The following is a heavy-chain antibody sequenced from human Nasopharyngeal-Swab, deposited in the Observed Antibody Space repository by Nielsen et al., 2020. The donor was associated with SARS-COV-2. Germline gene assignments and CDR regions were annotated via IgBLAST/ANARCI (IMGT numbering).Heavy chain of an antibody. CDR2: INTNTGNP. Sequence: ASVKVSCKASGYTFTSYGVSWVRQAPGQGLEWMGWINTNTGNPTYAQGFTGRFVFSLDTSVSTAYLQISSLKAEDTAVYYCARVEGIVATIFYYYYGMDVWGQGTTVTVSS. CDR3: ARVEGIVATIFYYYYGMDV. CDR1: GYTFTSYG. D-gene: IGHD5-12*01. J-gene: IGHJ6*02. V-gene: IGHV7-4-1*02.